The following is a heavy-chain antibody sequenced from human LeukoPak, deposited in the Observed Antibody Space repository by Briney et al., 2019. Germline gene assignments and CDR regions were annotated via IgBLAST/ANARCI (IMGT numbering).Heavy chain of an antibody. CDR2: IDYSGNT. V-gene: IGHV4-39*01. D-gene: IGHD3-10*01. J-gene: IGHJ4*02. Sequence: SETLSLTCTVSGGSISSSDYCWGWIRQPPGKGLEWIGSIDYSGNTNYNPSLKSRVTISVDWSKNQFSLKLNSVTAADTAVYYCAGNYYGSGSYYSEDRYWGQGTLVTVSS. CDR3: AGNYYGSGSYYSEDRY. CDR1: GGSISSSDYC.